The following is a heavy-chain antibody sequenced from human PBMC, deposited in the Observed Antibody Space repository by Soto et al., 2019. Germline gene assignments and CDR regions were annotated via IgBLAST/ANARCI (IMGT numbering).Heavy chain of an antibody. CDR2: IIPILGIA. CDR1: GGTYSSYT. J-gene: IGHJ4*02. Sequence: GTSVKVSCKASGGTYSSYTISWVRQAPGQGLEWMGRIIPILGIANYAQKFQGRVTITADKSTSTAYMELSSLRSEDTAVYYCATGETSMVRGAQLFDYWGQGTLVTVSS. CDR3: ATGETSMVRGAQLFDY. D-gene: IGHD3-10*01. V-gene: IGHV1-69*02.